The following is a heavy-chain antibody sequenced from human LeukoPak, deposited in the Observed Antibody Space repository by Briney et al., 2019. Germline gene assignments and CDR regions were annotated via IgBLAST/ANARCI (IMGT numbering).Heavy chain of an antibody. CDR1: GFTFSDYY. D-gene: IGHD3-3*01. CDR3: ARDELRFLTKLDY. V-gene: IGHV3-11*04. Sequence: GGSLRLSCAASGFTFSDYYMSWIRQAPGKGLEWVSYISSSGSTIYYADSVKGRFTISRDNAKNSLYLQMNSLRAEDTAVYYCARDELRFLTKLDYWGQGTLVTVSS. CDR2: ISSSGSTI. J-gene: IGHJ4*02.